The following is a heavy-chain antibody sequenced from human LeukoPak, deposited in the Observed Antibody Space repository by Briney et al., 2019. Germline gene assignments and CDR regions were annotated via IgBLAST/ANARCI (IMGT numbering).Heavy chain of an antibody. V-gene: IGHV4-39*01. D-gene: IGHD1-14*01. CDR3: ARQRKMMKTVDY. CDR1: GDSISSYY. Sequence: SSETLSLTCSVSGDSISSYYWSWIRQPPGKGPEWIGSIYYSGSTYYNPSLKSRVTISVDTSKNQFSLKLSSVTAADTAVYYCARQRKMMKTVDYWGQGTLVTVSS. CDR2: IYYSGST. J-gene: IGHJ4*02.